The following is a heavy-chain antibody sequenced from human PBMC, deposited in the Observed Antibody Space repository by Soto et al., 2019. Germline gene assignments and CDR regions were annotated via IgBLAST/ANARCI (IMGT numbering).Heavy chain of an antibody. D-gene: IGHD1-26*01. CDR3: ARGSSSTVGPTGWFDP. V-gene: IGHV1-69*01. Sequence: QVQLVQSGDEVKKPGSSVKVSCKASGGSFSSYAFSWVRQAPGQGLEWMGGIIPSFGTPNYAQRFQGRVTISADEYTTTVSMDLRRLRSEDTAVYYCARGSSSTVGPTGWFDPWGQGTLVTVSS. J-gene: IGHJ5*02. CDR1: GGSFSSYA. CDR2: IIPSFGTP.